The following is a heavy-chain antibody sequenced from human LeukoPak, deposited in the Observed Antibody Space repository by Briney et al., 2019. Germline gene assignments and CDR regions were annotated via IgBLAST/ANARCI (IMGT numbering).Heavy chain of an antibody. Sequence: SETLSLTCAVYGGSFSGYYWSWIRQPPGKGLEWIWEINHSGSTNYNPSLKSRVTISVDTFKNQFSLKLSSVTAADPAVYYCARDWSAGLRIEHWGQGTLVTVSS. CDR3: ARDWSAGLRIEH. J-gene: IGHJ4*02. D-gene: IGHD5-12*01. CDR2: INHSGST. V-gene: IGHV4-34*01. CDR1: GGSFSGYY.